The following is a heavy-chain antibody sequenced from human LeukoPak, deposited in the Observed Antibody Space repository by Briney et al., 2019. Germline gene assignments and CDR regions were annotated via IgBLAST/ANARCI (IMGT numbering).Heavy chain of an antibody. D-gene: IGHD3-22*01. CDR3: ARAARQGFTMIVVPFFYFDL. Sequence: PSETRSLTCTVSGGSISSGASDWGWIRQHPKRGLEWVGYINHSGSTYYNPSLGSRVTMSVDTSKNQFSLKLSSVTAADSAVYYCARAARQGFTMIVVPFFYFDLWGRGTLVTVSS. J-gene: IGHJ2*01. CDR2: INHSGST. CDR1: GGSISSGASD. V-gene: IGHV4-31*03.